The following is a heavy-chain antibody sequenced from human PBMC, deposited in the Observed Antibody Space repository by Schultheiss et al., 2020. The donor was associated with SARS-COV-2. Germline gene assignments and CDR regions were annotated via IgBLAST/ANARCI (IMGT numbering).Heavy chain of an antibody. Sequence: GESLKISCAASGFTFSSYAMSWVRQAPGKGLEWVSAISGSGGSTYYADSVKGRFTISRDNSKNTLYLQMNSLRAEDTAVYYCAKDLGGAADYWGQGTLVTVSS. CDR1: GFTFSSYA. D-gene: IGHD2-15*01. CDR3: AKDLGGAADY. J-gene: IGHJ4*02. V-gene: IGHV3-23*01. CDR2: ISGSGGST.